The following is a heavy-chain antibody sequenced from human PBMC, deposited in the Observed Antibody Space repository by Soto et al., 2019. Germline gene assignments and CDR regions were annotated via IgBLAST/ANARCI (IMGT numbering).Heavy chain of an antibody. CDR2: ISSSSSTI. CDR1: GFSFSAFS. V-gene: IGHV3-48*02. CDR3: AREGGRHCSPTRCYNAFDI. Sequence: EVQLVESGGGLVQPGGSLRLSCVSSGFSFSAFSMNWVRQAPGKGLEWVSYISSSSSTIYYADSVKGRLTISRDNAKKSLFLQMDSLRDEDTAVYYCAREGGRHCSPTRCYNAFDIWGQGTMVTVSS. J-gene: IGHJ3*02. D-gene: IGHD2-2*02.